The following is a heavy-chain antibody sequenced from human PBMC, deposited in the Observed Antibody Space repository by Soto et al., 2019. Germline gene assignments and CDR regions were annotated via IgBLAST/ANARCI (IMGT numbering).Heavy chain of an antibody. CDR1: GFTFSSYA. Sequence: EVQLLESGGGLVQPGGSLRLSCAASGFTFSSYAMSWVRQAPGRGLEGVSAFSGSGGSTYYADSVKGRFIISRDNSKNTLYLQMNSLRAEDTAVYYCAKRTHYYGSGSYTSGAFDIWGQGTMVTVSS. CDR2: FSGSGGST. J-gene: IGHJ3*02. D-gene: IGHD3-10*01. V-gene: IGHV3-23*01. CDR3: AKRTHYYGSGSYTSGAFDI.